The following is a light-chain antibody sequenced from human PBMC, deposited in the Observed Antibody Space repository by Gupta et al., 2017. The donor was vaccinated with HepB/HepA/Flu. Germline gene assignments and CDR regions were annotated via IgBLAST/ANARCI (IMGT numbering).Light chain of an antibody. J-gene: IGKJ2*01. V-gene: IGKV1-33*01. Sequence: DIHLTQSPSSLSASAGDRVTITCQASQDISNNLNWFYQKPGEAPKLLVYGATKLDTGVSSRFRGGGSGREYSFTISSLQPEEIAIYYCQQVDNSPYTFGQGTKLEI. CDR3: QQVDNSPYT. CDR2: GAT. CDR1: QDISNN.